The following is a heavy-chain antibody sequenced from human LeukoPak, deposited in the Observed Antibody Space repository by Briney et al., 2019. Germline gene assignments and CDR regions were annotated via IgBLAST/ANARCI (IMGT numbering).Heavy chain of an antibody. CDR3: ARWLATIFNYYYGMDV. Sequence: ASVKVSCKASGYTFTSYDINWVRQATGQGLEWMGWMNPNSGNTGYAQKFQGRVTMTRNTSISTAYMELSSLRSEDTAVYYCARWLATIFNYYYGMDVWGQGTTVTVSS. CDR1: GYTFTSYD. V-gene: IGHV1-8*01. CDR2: MNPNSGNT. D-gene: IGHD5-12*01. J-gene: IGHJ6*02.